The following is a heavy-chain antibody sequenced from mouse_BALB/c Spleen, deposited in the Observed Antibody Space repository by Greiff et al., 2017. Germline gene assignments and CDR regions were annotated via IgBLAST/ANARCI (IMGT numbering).Heavy chain of an antibody. D-gene: IGHD2-1*01. V-gene: IGHV3-8*02. CDR3: ATPPGGNYWYFDV. J-gene: IGHJ1*01. Sequence: EVKLVESGPSLVKPSQTLSLTCSVTGDSIASGYWNWIRKFPGNKLEYMGYISYSGSTYYNPSLKSRISITRDTSKNQYYLQLNSVTTEDTATYYCATPPGGNYWYFDVWGAGTTVTVSS. CDR2: ISYSGST. CDR1: GDSIASGY.